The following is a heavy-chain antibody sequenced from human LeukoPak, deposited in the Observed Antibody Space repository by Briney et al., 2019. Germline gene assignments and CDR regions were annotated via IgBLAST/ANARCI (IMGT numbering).Heavy chain of an antibody. CDR1: GYTFTSYG. CDR3: ARDPHYDILTALWVYYYYGMDV. CDR2: ISAYNGNT. D-gene: IGHD3-9*01. J-gene: IGHJ6*02. V-gene: IGHV1-18*01. Sequence: ASVKVSCKASGYTFTSYGISWVRQAPGQGLEWMGWISAYNGNTNYAQKLQGRVTMTTDTSTSTAYMELRSLRSDDTAVYYCARDPHYDILTALWVYYYYGMDVWGQGTTVTVSS.